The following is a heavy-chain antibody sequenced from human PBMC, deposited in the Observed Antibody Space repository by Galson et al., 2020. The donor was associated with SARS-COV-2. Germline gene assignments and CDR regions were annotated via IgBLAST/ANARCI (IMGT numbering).Heavy chain of an antibody. J-gene: IGHJ6*02. CDR2: IYYSGST. V-gene: IGHV4-59*08. D-gene: IGHD1-26*01. CDR3: ARLAVGATETFFYYYDGMDV. Sequence: ETSETLSLTCTVSGGSISSYYWSWIRQPPGQGLEWIGYIYYSGSTNYNPSLKRRVTISVDTSTNQFSLKLSSVTAADTALYYCARLAVGATETFFYYYDGMDVWGQGTTVTVAS. CDR1: GGSISSYY.